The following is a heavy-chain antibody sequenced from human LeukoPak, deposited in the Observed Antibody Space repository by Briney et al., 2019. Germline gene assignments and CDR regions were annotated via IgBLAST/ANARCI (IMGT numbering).Heavy chain of an antibody. D-gene: IGHD6-6*01. J-gene: IGHJ3*02. CDR2: IYHSGST. V-gene: IGHV4-30-2*01. Sequence: PSQTLSLTCTVSGGSISSGGYYWSWIRQPPGKGLEWIGYIYHSGSTYYNPPLKSRVTISVDTSKNQFSLKLSSVTAADTAVYYCARDNRPLSSIAARLDAFDIWGQGTMVTVSS. CDR1: GGSISSGGYY. CDR3: ARDNRPLSSIAARLDAFDI.